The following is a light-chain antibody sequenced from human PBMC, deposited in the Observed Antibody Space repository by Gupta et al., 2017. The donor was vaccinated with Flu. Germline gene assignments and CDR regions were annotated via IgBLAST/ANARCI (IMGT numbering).Light chain of an antibody. CDR2: DVT. CDR3: SSHAGRVTWV. Sequence: QSAPTQPRSVSGSPGQSVTISCTGTSNDVGGYDRVSWYKQRPGKAPKLILYDVTGRPSGVPVRFSGSKSGNTASLTISGLQADDESDYYCSSHAGRVTWVFGTGTTVTVL. J-gene: IGLJ1*01. V-gene: IGLV2-11*01. CDR1: SNDVGGYDR.